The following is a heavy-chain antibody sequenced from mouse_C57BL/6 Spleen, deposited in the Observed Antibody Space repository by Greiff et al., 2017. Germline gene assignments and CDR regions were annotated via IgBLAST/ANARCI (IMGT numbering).Heavy chain of an antibody. CDR3: AFTTPVEGYYAMDY. V-gene: IGHV1-85*01. J-gene: IGHJ4*01. Sequence: QVQLKQSGPELVKPGASVKLSCKASGYTFTSYDINWVKQRPGQGLEWIGWIYPRDGSTKYNEKFKGKATLTVDTSSSTAYMELHSLTSEDSAVYFCAFTTPVEGYYAMDYWGQGTSVTVSS. CDR2: IYPRDGST. D-gene: IGHD1-1*01. CDR1: GYTFTSYD.